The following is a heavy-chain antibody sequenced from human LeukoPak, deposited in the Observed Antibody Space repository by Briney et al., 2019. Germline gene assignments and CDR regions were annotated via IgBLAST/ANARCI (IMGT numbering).Heavy chain of an antibody. V-gene: IGHV4-4*07. CDR2: IYTSGST. J-gene: IGHJ4*02. CDR3: ARDHCSGGSCYASWYYFDY. Sequence: SETLSLTCTVSGGSISSYYWSWIRQPAGKGLEWIGRIYTSGSTNYYPSLKSRVTMSVDTSKNQFSLKLSSVTAADTAVYYCARDHCSGGSCYASWYYFDYWGQGTLVTVSS. CDR1: GGSISSYY. D-gene: IGHD2-15*01.